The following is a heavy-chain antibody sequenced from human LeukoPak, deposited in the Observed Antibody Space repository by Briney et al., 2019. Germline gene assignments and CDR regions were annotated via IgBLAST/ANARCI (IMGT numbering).Heavy chain of an antibody. CDR2: IYHSGST. CDR3: ARKIAVTGTDDDY. D-gene: IGHD6-13*01. J-gene: IGHJ4*02. V-gene: IGHV4-30-2*01. CDR1: GGSISSGGYS. Sequence: SETLSLTCAVSGGSISSGGYSWSWIRQPPGKGLEWIGYIYHSGSTYYNPSLKSRVTISVDRSKNQFSLKLSSVTAADTAVYYCARKIAVTGTDDDYWGQGTLVTVSS.